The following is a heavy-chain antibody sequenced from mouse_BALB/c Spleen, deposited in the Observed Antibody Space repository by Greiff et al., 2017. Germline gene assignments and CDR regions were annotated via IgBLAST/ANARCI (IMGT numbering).Heavy chain of an antibody. D-gene: IGHD3-1*01. V-gene: IGHV1-69*02. CDR2: IDPSDRYT. Sequence: QVQLQQPGAELVKPGASVKLSCKASGYTFTSYWMHWVKQRPGQGLEWIGEIDPSDRYTNYNQKFKGKAILTVDKSSSTAYMQLSSLTSEDSAVYNCAGWGAARGRGDYWGQGTTLTVSS. CDR1: GYTFTSYW. CDR3: AGWGAARGRGDY. J-gene: IGHJ2*01.